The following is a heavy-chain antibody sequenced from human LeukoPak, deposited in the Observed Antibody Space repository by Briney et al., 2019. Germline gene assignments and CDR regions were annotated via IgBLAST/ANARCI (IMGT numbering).Heavy chain of an antibody. D-gene: IGHD5-24*01. CDR1: GYTFTGYY. V-gene: IGHV1-2*02. CDR3: ASTGRRIEMATIQVGPFDY. Sequence: ASVKVSCKASGYTFTGYYMHWVRQAPGQGLEWMGWINPNSGGTNYAQKFQGRVTMTRDTSISTAYMELSSLRSEDTDVYYCASTGRRIEMATIQVGPFDYWGQGTLVTVSS. CDR2: INPNSGGT. J-gene: IGHJ4*02.